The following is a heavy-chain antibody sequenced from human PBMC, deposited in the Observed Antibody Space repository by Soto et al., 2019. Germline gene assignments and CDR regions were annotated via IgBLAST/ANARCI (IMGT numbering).Heavy chain of an antibody. CDR2: ISYDGSNK. CDR1: GFTFSSYA. J-gene: IGHJ2*01. Sequence: GGSLRLSCAASGFTFSSYAMHWVRQAPGKGLEWVAVISYDGSNKYYADSVKGQFTISRDNSKNTLYLQMNSLRAEDTAVYYCARVASIAARRYFDLWGRGTLVTVSS. D-gene: IGHD6-6*01. V-gene: IGHV3-30*04. CDR3: ARVASIAARRYFDL.